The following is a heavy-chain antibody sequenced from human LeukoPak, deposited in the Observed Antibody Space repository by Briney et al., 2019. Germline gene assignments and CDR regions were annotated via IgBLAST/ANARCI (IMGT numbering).Heavy chain of an antibody. V-gene: IGHV3-15*07. CDR2: IRSKTHGEAI. CDR3: AKKYYPDY. Sequence: GGSLRLSCAASGFTFSNVWMNWVRQAPGKGLEWVGRIRSKTHGEAIDYAAPVRGRFTISRDDSKNTLYLQLNSLKTEDTAVYYCAKKYYPDYWGQGTLVIVSS. J-gene: IGHJ4*02. D-gene: IGHD3-16*01. CDR1: GFTFSNVW.